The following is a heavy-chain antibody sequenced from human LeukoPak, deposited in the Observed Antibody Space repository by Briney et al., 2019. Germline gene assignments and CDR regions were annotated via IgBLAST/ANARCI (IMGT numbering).Heavy chain of an antibody. Sequence: GGSLRLSCAASGFTFISYSMNWVRQAPGKGLEWVSSISSSRSYIYYADSVKGRFTISRDNAKNSLYLQMNSLRAEDTAVYYCAREKAFLEWLSAGRRDGYYMDVWGKGTTVTVSS. V-gene: IGHV3-21*01. D-gene: IGHD3-3*02. CDR3: AREKAFLEWLSAGRRDGYYMDV. J-gene: IGHJ6*03. CDR1: GFTFISYS. CDR2: ISSSRSYI.